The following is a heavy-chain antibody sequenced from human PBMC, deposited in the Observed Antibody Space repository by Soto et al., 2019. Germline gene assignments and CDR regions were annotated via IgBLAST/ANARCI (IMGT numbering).Heavy chain of an antibody. V-gene: IGHV4-31*03. J-gene: IGHJ4*02. Sequence: SETLSLTCTVSGVSIISGGYYWILIRQHPGKGLEWIGYIYYSGSTYYNPSLKSRVTISVDTSKNQFSLKLSSVTAADTAVYYCAREFGRQWLVPYHFDYWCQGTLVTVFS. CDR3: AREFGRQWLVPYHFDY. CDR1: GVSIISGGYY. D-gene: IGHD6-19*01. CDR2: IYYSGST.